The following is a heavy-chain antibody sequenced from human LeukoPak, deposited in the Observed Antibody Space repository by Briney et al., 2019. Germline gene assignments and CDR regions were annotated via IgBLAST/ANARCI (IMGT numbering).Heavy chain of an antibody. D-gene: IGHD6-13*01. CDR3: ARDSAGNDY. J-gene: IGHJ4*02. CDR1: GFTFGDYA. CDR2: IKQDGSEK. Sequence: RSLRLPCTASGFTFGDYAMSWFRQAPGKGLEWVANIKQDGSEKYYVDSVKGRFTVSRDNAKNSLYLQMNSLRAEDTAMYYCARDSAGNDYWGQGTLVTVSS. V-gene: IGHV3-7*01.